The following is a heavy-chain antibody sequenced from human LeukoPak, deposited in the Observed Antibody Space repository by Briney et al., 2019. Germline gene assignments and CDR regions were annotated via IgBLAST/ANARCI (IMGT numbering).Heavy chain of an antibody. CDR3: AKDPIVATISYFDY. D-gene: IGHD5-12*01. J-gene: IGHJ4*02. CDR1: GFTFSSYA. CDR2: IGGSGGST. V-gene: IGHV3-23*01. Sequence: ESGGSLRLSCAASGFTFSSYAMSWVRQAPGKGLEWVSAIGGSGGSTYYADSVKGRFTISRDNSKNTLYLQMNSLRAEDTAVYYCAKDPIVATISYFDYWGQGTLVTVSS.